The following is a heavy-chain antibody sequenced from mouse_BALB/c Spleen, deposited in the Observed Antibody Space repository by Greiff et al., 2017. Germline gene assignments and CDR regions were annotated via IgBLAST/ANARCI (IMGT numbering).Heavy chain of an antibody. J-gene: IGHJ4*01. D-gene: IGHD1-1*01. V-gene: IGHV8-8*01. Sequence: QVTLKESGPGILQPSQTLSLTCSFSGFSLSTSGMSVGWIRQPSGKGLEWLAHIWWNDDKYYNPALKSRLTISKDTSNNQVFLKIASVVTADTATYYCARIGAYYYGSSYYYAMDYWGQGTSVTVSS. CDR3: ARIGAYYYGSSYYYAMDY. CDR2: IWWNDDK. CDR1: GFSLSTSGMS.